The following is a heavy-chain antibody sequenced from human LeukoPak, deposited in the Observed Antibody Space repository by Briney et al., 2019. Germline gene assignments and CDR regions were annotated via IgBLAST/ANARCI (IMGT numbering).Heavy chain of an antibody. D-gene: IGHD2-15*01. J-gene: IGHJ4*02. V-gene: IGHV3-23*01. CDR1: GFTSSSFA. Sequence: PGGSLRLSCAASGFTSSSFAMSWVRQAPGKGLEGVSAISGSGGSTYYADSVKGRFTISRDNSRNTLYLQMNSLRAEDTAVYYCAKDSVVAATLGLIDYGGNNRLFDYWGQGTLVTVSS. CDR2: ISGSGGST. CDR3: AKDSVVAATLGLIDYGGNNRLFDY.